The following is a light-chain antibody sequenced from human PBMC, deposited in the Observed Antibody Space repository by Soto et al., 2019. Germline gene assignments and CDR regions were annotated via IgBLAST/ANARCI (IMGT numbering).Light chain of an antibody. Sequence: DIQMTQSPSSLSASVGDRVTIRFRASQSISSYLNWYQQKPGKAPKLLIYAASTLQSGVPSRFSGGGSGTEFTLTISSLQPEDFATYYCQQLNSYPLTFGGGTKVDI. J-gene: IGKJ4*01. CDR1: QSISSY. CDR3: QQLNSYPLT. CDR2: AAS. V-gene: IGKV1-9*01.